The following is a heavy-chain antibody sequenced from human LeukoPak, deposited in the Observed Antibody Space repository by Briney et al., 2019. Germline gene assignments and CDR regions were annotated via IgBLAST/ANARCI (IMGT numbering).Heavy chain of an antibody. CDR3: ARESDYDSSGYNWFDP. CDR1: RFTFSSYA. J-gene: IGHJ5*02. D-gene: IGHD3-22*01. V-gene: IGHV3-30-3*01. Sequence: GGSLRLSCAASRFTFSSYAIHWVRQPPGKGLEWVALISYDGSNKYYADSVKGRFTISRDNSKNTLYLQMNSLRAEDTAVYYCARESDYDSSGYNWFDPWGQGTLVTVSS. CDR2: ISYDGSNK.